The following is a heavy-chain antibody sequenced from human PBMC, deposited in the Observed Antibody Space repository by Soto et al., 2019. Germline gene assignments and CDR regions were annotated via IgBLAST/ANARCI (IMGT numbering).Heavy chain of an antibody. CDR3: ARGDYDSSGYYFDY. J-gene: IGHJ4*02. CDR2: IYHSGST. Sequence: SETLSLTCAVSGGSISSSNWWSWVRQPPGKGLEWIGEIYHSGSTNYNPSLKSRVTISVDTSKNQFSLKLSSVTAADTAVYYCARGDYDSSGYYFDYWGQGTLVTVSS. D-gene: IGHD3-22*01. CDR1: GGSISSSNW. V-gene: IGHV4-4*02.